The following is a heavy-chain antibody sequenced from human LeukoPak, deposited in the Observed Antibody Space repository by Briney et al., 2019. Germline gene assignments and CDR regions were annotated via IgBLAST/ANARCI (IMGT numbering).Heavy chain of an antibody. CDR3: TRHRLIRGYSYGRDAFDI. J-gene: IGHJ3*02. D-gene: IGHD5-18*01. CDR2: IRSKAYGGTT. V-gene: IGHV3-49*04. Sequence: GGSLRLSCTASGFTFGDYAMSWVRQAPGKGLEWVGFIRSKAYGGTTEYAASVKGRFTISRDDSKSIAYLQMNSLKTEDTAVYYCTRHRLIRGYSYGRDAFDIWGRGTMVTVSS. CDR1: GFTFGDYA.